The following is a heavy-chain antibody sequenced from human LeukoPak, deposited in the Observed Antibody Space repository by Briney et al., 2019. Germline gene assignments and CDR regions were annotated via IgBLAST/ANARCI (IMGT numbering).Heavy chain of an antibody. D-gene: IGHD6-13*01. CDR3: AGLGIAAAGNDY. V-gene: IGHV4-59*01. J-gene: IGHJ4*02. CDR1: GDSITSYY. Sequence: PSETLSLTCTVSGDSITSYYWAWIRQPPGKGLEWIGYIYYSGTISYNPSLKSRVTISVDTSKNQFSLRLTSVTAADTAVYYCAGLGIAAAGNDYWGQGTLVTVSS. CDR2: IYYSGTI.